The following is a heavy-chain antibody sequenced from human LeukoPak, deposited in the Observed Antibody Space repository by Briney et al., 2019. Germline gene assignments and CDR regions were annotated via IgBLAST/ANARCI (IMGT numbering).Heavy chain of an antibody. J-gene: IGHJ4*02. CDR1: GYTFTSYY. CDR3: ARALISSWCRGGSDY. V-gene: IGHV1-46*01. D-gene: IGHD6-13*01. Sequence: GASVKVSCKASGYTFTSYYMHWVRQAPGQGLEWMGVINPSGGSTSYAQKFQGRVTMTSDTSTSTVYMEVSSLRFEDTAVYYCARALISSWCRGGSDYWGQGTLVTVSS. CDR2: INPSGGST.